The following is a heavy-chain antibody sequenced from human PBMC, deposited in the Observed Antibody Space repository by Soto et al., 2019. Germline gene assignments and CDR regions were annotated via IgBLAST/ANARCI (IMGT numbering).Heavy chain of an antibody. Sequence: ASVKVSCKASGYTFTSYDINWVRQATGQGLEWMGWMNPNSGNTGYAQKFQGRVTMTRNTSISTAYMELSSLRSEDTAAYYCARARLRFLEWLSTGEYYFDYWGQGTLVTVSS. CDR1: GYTFTSYD. V-gene: IGHV1-8*01. J-gene: IGHJ4*02. CDR3: ARARLRFLEWLSTGEYYFDY. D-gene: IGHD3-3*01. CDR2: MNPNSGNT.